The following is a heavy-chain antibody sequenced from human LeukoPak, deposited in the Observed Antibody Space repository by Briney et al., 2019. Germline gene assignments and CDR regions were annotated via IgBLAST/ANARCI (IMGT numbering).Heavy chain of an antibody. D-gene: IGHD5-18*01. CDR1: GYSNTSGYY. Sequence: PSETLSLTCAVSGYSNTSGYYWAWIRQPPGKGLEWIGSVYHSGTTYYSPSLKSRAIISVDTSKNQFSLKLTSVTAADTAVYSCAGEYGYGRLDYWGQEALVTVSS. J-gene: IGHJ4*02. V-gene: IGHV4-38-2*01. CDR3: AGEYGYGRLDY. CDR2: VYHSGTT.